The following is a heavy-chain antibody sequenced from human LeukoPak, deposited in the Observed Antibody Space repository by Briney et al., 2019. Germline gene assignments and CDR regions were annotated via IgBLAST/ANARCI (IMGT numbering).Heavy chain of an antibody. CDR3: AKDLGSGKPYYFDY. CDR1: GLTFSNYA. CDR2: ISASGGST. Sequence: GGSLRLSCAASGLTFSNYAMSWVRQAPGKGLEWVSGISASGGSTYYTDSVKGRFTVSRDISRSTLYLQMNSLRAEDTALYYCAKDLGSGKPYYFDYWGQGTLVTVSS. D-gene: IGHD6-19*01. V-gene: IGHV3-23*01. J-gene: IGHJ4*02.